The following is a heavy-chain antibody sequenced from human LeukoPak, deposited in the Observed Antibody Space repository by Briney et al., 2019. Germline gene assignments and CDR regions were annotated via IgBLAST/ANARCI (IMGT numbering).Heavy chain of an antibody. Sequence: PGGSLRLSCAASGFTFSSYAMSWVRQAPGKGLEWVAFISYDANVKRYADSVKGRFTISRDNSMNTVYLQMSSLRPEDTAVYHCAKDRSTTWACDYWGQGTLVTVSS. D-gene: IGHD6-13*01. CDR2: ISYDANVK. V-gene: IGHV3-30*18. J-gene: IGHJ4*02. CDR3: AKDRSTTWACDY. CDR1: GFTFSSYA.